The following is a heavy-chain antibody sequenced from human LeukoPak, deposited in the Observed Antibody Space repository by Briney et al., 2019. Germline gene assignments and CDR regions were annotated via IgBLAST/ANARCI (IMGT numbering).Heavy chain of an antibody. Sequence: GASVKVSCRASGYTFTSYDINWVRQATGQGLEWMGWMNPNSCNTGYAQKFQGRVTITRNTSISTAYMELSSLRSEDTAVYYCARGFSSGWFYYYYYYMDVWGKGTTVTVSS. CDR2: MNPNSCNT. V-gene: IGHV1-8*03. J-gene: IGHJ6*03. D-gene: IGHD6-19*01. CDR1: GYTFTSYD. CDR3: ARGFSSGWFYYYYYYMDV.